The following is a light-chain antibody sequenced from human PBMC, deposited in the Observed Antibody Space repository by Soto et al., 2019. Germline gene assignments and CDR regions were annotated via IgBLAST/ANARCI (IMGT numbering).Light chain of an antibody. Sequence: LEMTQSPSSLSASVGRLVTISSRSSQRISNHLTWYQHKPGQAPKVLIYAASSLQGGVPSRFSGSGSGTDFTLTINSLQPEDFATYYCQQSYSTSWTFGQGTKVDI. CDR1: QRISNH. J-gene: IGKJ1*01. CDR2: AAS. V-gene: IGKV1-39*01. CDR3: QQSYSTSWT.